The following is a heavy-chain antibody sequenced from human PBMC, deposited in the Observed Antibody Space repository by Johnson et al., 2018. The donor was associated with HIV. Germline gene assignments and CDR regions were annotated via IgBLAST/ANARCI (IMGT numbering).Heavy chain of an antibody. D-gene: IGHD2-2*02. CDR2: IKQDGGEK. J-gene: IGHJ3*02. Sequence: VQLVESGGGLIQPGESLRLSCAASGFTFSAYFMSWVRQAPGKGLEWVANIKQDGGEKYYVDSVKGRFTISRDNAKNSLYLQMNSLRAEDTAVYYCARDDTEADGAFDIWGQGTMVSVSS. CDR3: ARDDTEADGAFDI. CDR1: GFTFSAYF. V-gene: IGHV3-7*01.